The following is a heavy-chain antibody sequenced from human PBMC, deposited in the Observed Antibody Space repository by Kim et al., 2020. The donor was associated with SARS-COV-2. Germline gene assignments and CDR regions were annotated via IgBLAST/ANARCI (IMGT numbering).Heavy chain of an antibody. J-gene: IGHJ3*02. D-gene: IGHD3-22*01. CDR3: ARHGRYYDSSGYPRNDAFDI. V-gene: IGHV5-10-1*01. CDR1: GYSFSSYW. CDR2: IDPGDSYT. Sequence: GESLKISCKGSGYSFSSYWISWVRQMPGKGLEWMGRIDPGDSYTNYSPSFQGHVTISADKSISTAYLQWSSLKASDTAMYYCARHGRYYDSSGYPRNDAFDIWGQGTMVTVPS.